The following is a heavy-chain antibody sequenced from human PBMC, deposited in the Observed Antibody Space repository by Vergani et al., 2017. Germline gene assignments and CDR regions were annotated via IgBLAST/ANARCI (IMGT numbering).Heavy chain of an antibody. CDR3: TKDHRYCGDGSCYWLRDHHYYGMDV. Sequence: EVQLVESGGGIVKPGGSLRLSCVASGFSFRNAWMNWVRRTPGKGLEWVGRIKSTFDRGTTDYAAAVKGRFTISRDDSKNTLFLQMNGLKTVDIGVYYCTKDHRYCGDGSCYWLRDHHYYGMDVWGQGTTVTVSS. V-gene: IGHV3-15*07. CDR1: GFSFRNAW. CDR2: IKSTFDRGTT. D-gene: IGHD2-21*01. J-gene: IGHJ6*02.